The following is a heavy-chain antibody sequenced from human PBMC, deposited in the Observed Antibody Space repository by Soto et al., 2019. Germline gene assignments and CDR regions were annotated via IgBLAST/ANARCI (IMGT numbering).Heavy chain of an antibody. CDR1: GYTFTSYA. CDR2: IRAYKGKT. CDR3: ARDLPPKDY. J-gene: IGHJ4*02. V-gene: IGHV1-18*01. Sequence: QVQLVQSGAEVKKPGASVKVSCKASGYTFTSYAISWVRQAPGQGLEWMGWIRAYKGKTNYAQKLQGRVTMTTDTSTSTDYMELRSLRSDDTAVYYCARDLPPKDYWGQGTLVTVSS.